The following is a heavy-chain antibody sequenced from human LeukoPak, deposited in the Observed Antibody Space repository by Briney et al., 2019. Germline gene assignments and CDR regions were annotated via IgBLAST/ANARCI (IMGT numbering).Heavy chain of an antibody. Sequence: PGGSLRLSCAASGFTFSSYAMSWVRQAPGKGLEWVSAITTSGGSTYYADSVKGRFTISRDNSKNTLYLQMKSLRAEDTAVYYCAKDFNGNYYSLWNYWGQGTLVTVSS. J-gene: IGHJ4*02. V-gene: IGHV3-23*01. D-gene: IGHD1-26*01. CDR3: AKDFNGNYYSLWNY. CDR2: ITTSGGST. CDR1: GFTFSSYA.